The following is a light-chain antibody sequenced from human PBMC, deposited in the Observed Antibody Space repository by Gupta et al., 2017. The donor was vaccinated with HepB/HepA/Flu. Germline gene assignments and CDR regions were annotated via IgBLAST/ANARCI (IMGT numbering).Light chain of an antibody. CDR1: QSLVHSNGYNF. J-gene: IGKJ4*01. CDR2: LGS. CDR3: MQAIQTPGT. V-gene: IGKV2-28*01. Sequence: DIVMTKSPLSLPVTPGEPASISCRSSQSLVHSNGYNFLDWYLQKPGQSPQLLIYLGSNRASGVPDRFSGSGSGTDFTMKISRVEDDDVGVYYCMQAIQTPGTFGGGTKVEIK.